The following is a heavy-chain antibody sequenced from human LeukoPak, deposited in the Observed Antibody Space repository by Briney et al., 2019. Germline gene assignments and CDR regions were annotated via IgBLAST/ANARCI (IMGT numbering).Heavy chain of an antibody. Sequence: SETLSLTCTVSGGSISSYYWSWIRQPPGKGLEWIGYIYYNWSPNYNPSLKSRVTISVDTSKNQFSLKLSSVTAADTAVYYCARDLRRELRGQYFQHWGQGTLVTVSS. CDR1: GGSISSYY. V-gene: IGHV4-59*01. CDR2: IYYNWSP. J-gene: IGHJ1*01. D-gene: IGHD1-26*01. CDR3: ARDLRRELRGQYFQH.